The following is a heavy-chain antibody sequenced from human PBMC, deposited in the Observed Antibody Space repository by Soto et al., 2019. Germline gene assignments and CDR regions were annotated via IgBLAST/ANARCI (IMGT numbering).Heavy chain of an antibody. CDR2: IYSGGST. J-gene: IGHJ3*02. CDR3: ASTSHSYGDAFDI. V-gene: IGHV3-53*01. Sequence: GESLKISCAASGFTFSSYWMSWVRQAPGKGLEWVSVIYSGGSTYYADSVKGRFTISRDNSKNTLYLQMNSLRAEDTAVYYCASTSHSYGDAFDIWGQGTMVTVSS. D-gene: IGHD5-18*01. CDR1: GFTFSSYW.